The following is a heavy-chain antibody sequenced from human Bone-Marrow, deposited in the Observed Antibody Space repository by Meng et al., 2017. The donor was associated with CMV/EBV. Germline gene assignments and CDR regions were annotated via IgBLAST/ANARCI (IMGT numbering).Heavy chain of an antibody. Sequence: GESLKISCAGSGFTFSDHYMDWFRQAPGKGLEWVGRSRNNYPIQYAASVKGRFTISRDDSENSLYLQMNSLKIEDTAVYYCGRDSRKGGGFDHWGQGTLVTVSS. J-gene: IGHJ4*02. CDR3: GRDSRKGGGFDH. CDR1: GFTFSDHY. D-gene: IGHD3-10*01. V-gene: IGHV3-72*01. CDR2: SRNNYPI.